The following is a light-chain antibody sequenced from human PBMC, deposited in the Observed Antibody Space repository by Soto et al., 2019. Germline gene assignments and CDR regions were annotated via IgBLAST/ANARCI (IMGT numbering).Light chain of an antibody. CDR1: NFNVKNNY. Sequence: QSVLTQPPSLSGTPGQRVTISCSGSNFNVKNNYVYWYQQFAGTAPKLRIYSNNRRPSGVPDRFSGSKCCSSASLSISGLRPEDEADYYCASWDDSLSETVFGGGTQLTVL. CDR3: ASWDDSLSETV. J-gene: IGLJ7*01. CDR2: SNN. V-gene: IGLV1-47*01.